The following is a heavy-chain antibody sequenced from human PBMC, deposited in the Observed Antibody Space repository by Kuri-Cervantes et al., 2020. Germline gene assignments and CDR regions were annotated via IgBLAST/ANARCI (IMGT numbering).Heavy chain of an antibody. J-gene: IGHJ4*02. CDR3: AKAGYCSGGSCYSDRARIDY. Sequence: GGSLRLSCAASGFTFSSYGMHWVRQAPGKGLEWVAVIWYDGSNKYYADSVKGRFTISRDNSKNTLYLQMNSLRAEDTAVYYCAKAGYCSGGSCYSDRARIDYWGQGTLVTVSS. CDR2: IWYDGSNK. V-gene: IGHV3-30*02. CDR1: GFTFSSYG. D-gene: IGHD2-15*01.